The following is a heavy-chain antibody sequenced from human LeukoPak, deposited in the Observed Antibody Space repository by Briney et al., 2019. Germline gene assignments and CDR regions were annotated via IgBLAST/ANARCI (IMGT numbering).Heavy chain of an antibody. CDR2: IRYDGSNK. CDR3: AKSRRPYNWNDGAFFDY. Sequence: GGSLRLSCAASGFTFSSYGMHWVRQAPGKGLEWVAFIRYDGSNKYHADSVKGRFTISRDNSKNTLSLQMNSLRAEDTAVYYCAKSRRPYNWNDGAFFDYWGQGTLVTVSS. V-gene: IGHV3-30*02. CDR1: GFTFSSYG. D-gene: IGHD1-20*01. J-gene: IGHJ4*02.